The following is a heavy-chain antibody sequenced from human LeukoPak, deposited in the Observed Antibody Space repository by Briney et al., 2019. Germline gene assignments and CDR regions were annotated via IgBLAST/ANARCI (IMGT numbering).Heavy chain of an antibody. D-gene: IGHD6-19*01. V-gene: IGHV3-11*06. J-gene: IGHJ4*02. CDR1: GFTFTNHP. CDR2: ISSSSSYT. Sequence: PGGSLRLSCAASGFTFTNHPMNWVRQAPGKGLEWVSYISSSSSYTNYADSVKGRFTISRDDAKNSLYLQMYSLRAEDTAVYYCARAEFAVASLYYFDYWGQGTLVTVSS. CDR3: ARAEFAVASLYYFDY.